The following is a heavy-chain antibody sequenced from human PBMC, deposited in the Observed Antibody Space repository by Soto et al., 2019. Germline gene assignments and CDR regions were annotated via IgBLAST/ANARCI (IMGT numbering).Heavy chain of an antibody. J-gene: IGHJ3*02. V-gene: IGHV3-21*01. CDR2: ISSSSYI. D-gene: IGHD3-3*01. CDR1: GFTFSSYS. CDR3: ARASNVLRFLEWLLCEDAFDI. Sequence: GGSLRLSCAASGFTFSSYSMNWVRQAPGKGLEWVSSISSSSYIYYADSVKGRFTISRDNAKNSLYLQMNSLRAEDTAVYYCARASNVLRFLEWLLCEDAFDIWGQGTMVTVSS.